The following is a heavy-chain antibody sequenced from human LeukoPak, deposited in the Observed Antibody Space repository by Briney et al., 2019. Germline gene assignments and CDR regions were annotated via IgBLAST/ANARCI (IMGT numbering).Heavy chain of an antibody. CDR1: GFTFSSYG. Sequence: PGGSLRLSCAASGFTFSSYGMHWVRQAPGKGLEWVAFIRYDGSNKYYADSVKGRFTISRDNSKNTLYLQMNSLRAEDTAVYYCAKDDLAAAGRPFDYWGQGTLVTVSS. CDR3: AKDDLAAAGRPFDY. D-gene: IGHD6-13*01. J-gene: IGHJ4*02. CDR2: IRYDGSNK. V-gene: IGHV3-30*02.